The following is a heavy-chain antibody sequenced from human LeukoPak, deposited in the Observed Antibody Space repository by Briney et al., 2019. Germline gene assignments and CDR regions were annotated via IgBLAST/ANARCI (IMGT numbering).Heavy chain of an antibody. Sequence: YPSETLSLTCAVSGYSISSGRYWGWIRQPPGKGLGWIGSVFHSGSTYYNPSLKSRVTISVDTSKNQFSLNLRSVTAADTAMYFCARSLSTAGIDYWGQGTLVTVSS. V-gene: IGHV4-38-2*01. J-gene: IGHJ4*02. D-gene: IGHD2-2*01. CDR1: GYSISSGRY. CDR3: ARSLSTAGIDY. CDR2: VFHSGST.